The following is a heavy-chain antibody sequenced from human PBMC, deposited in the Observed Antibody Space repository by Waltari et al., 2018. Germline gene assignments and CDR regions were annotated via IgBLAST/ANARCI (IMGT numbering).Heavy chain of an antibody. CDR1: GFAFSSYW. V-gene: IGHV3-74*01. CDR2: IDDDGSGT. J-gene: IGHJ4*02. Sequence: EVRLEESGGGLVQPGGSLRLSFAASGFAFSSYWMHWVRQAPGKGLVWVSRIDDDGSGTTYADSVMGRFTISRDNAKNTVYLEMNSLRAEDTAVYYCSRSPAGYSRSDYWGQETLVTVSS. D-gene: IGHD5-18*01. CDR3: SRSPAGYSRSDY.